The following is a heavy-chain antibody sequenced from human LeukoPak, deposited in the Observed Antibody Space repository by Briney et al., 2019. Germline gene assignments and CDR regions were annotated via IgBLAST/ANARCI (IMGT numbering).Heavy chain of an antibody. D-gene: IGHD3-10*01. V-gene: IGHV3-30*04. CDR2: ISYDGSNK. Sequence: GGSLRLSCAASGFTFSSYAMHWVRQAPGKGLEWVAVISYDGSNKYYADSVKGRFTISRDNSKNTLYLQMNSLRAEDTAVHYCASFSYYYGSRSPQDYFDYWGQGTLLPVSS. CDR1: GFTFSSYA. CDR3: ASFSYYYGSRSPQDYFDY. J-gene: IGHJ4*02.